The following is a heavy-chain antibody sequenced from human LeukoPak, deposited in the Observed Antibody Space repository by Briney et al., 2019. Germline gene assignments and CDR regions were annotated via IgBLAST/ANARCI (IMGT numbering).Heavy chain of an antibody. CDR2: IFYSGST. CDR3: ARVTFAYCGGDCYSFWFDP. CDR1: SGSISTSNYY. Sequence: SSETLSLTCTVSSGSISTSNYYWGWVRQPPGKALEWIGNIFYSGSTYYSPSLKSRVTISVDTSKNQFSLKLSSVTAADTAVYYCARVTFAYCGGDCYSFWFDPWGQGTLVTVSS. V-gene: IGHV4-39*07. D-gene: IGHD2-21*02. J-gene: IGHJ5*02.